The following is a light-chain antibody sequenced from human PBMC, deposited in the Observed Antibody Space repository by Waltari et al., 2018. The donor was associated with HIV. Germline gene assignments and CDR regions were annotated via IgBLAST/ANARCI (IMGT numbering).Light chain of an antibody. CDR2: SNN. J-gene: IGLJ3*02. V-gene: IGLV1-44*01. Sequence: QSVLTQPPSASGTPGPRVTISCPGSSYNIGSNTVNWYQQLPGTVPNLLIYSNNQRPSGVPDRFSGSKSGTSASLAISGLQSEDEADDYCAAWDDSLNGPVFGGGTKLTVL. CDR1: SYNIGSNT. CDR3: AAWDDSLNGPV.